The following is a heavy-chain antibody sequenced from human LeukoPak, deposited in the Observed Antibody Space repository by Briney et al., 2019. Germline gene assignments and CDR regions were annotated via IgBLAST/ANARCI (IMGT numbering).Heavy chain of an antibody. Sequence: PGRSLRLSCAASGFTFSTYGMHWVRQAPGKGLEWVAVISYAGGNKYYGDSVRGRFTISRDNSKNTLYLQMNSLRREDTAMYYCAKDGLAGRFDSSVPGIYDGLDVWGQGTTVTVSS. CDR1: GFTFSTYG. V-gene: IGHV3-30*18. CDR3: AKDGLAGRFDSSVPGIYDGLDV. D-gene: IGHD6-19*01. J-gene: IGHJ6*02. CDR2: ISYAGGNK.